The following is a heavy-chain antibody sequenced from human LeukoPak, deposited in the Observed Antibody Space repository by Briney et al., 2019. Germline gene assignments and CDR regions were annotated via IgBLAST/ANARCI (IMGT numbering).Heavy chain of an antibody. Sequence: RAGGSLRLSCKASGFTFSKYAMTWVGQAPGKGLEWVSTISASGGSTYYADSVKGRFTISRDISKNTLYLQMNSLRAEDTAVYYCAKTSYYYMDVWGKGTTVTVSS. V-gene: IGHV3-23*01. CDR3: AKTSYYYMDV. J-gene: IGHJ6*03. CDR2: ISASGGST. CDR1: GFTFSKYA.